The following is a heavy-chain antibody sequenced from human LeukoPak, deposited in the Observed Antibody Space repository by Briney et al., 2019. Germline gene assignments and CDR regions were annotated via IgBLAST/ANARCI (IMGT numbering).Heavy chain of an antibody. V-gene: IGHV3-23*01. CDR3: ARLGDIYCSRTSCSLDY. CDR1: GFTFSSYA. CDR2: ISGSGGST. D-gene: IGHD2-2*01. Sequence: PGGSLRLSCAASGFTFSSYAMSWVRQAPGKGLEWVSAISGSGGSTYYADSVKGRFTISRDNAKNTLYLQMNSLRAEDTAVYYCARLGDIYCSRTSCSLDYWGQGTLVTVSS. J-gene: IGHJ4*02.